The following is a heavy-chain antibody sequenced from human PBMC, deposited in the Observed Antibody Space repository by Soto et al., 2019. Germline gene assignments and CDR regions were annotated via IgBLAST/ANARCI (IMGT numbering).Heavy chain of an antibody. CDR3: ARAARPEGRYSSSWYISENWFDP. D-gene: IGHD6-13*01. V-gene: IGHV4-31*03. CDR2: IYYSGST. Sequence: PSETLSLTCTVSGGSISSGGYYWSWIRQHPGKGLEWIGYIYYSGSTYYNPSLKSRVTISVDTSKNQFSLKLSSVTAADTAVYYCARAARPEGRYSSSWYISENWFDPWGQGTLVTVSS. CDR1: GGSISSGGYY. J-gene: IGHJ5*02.